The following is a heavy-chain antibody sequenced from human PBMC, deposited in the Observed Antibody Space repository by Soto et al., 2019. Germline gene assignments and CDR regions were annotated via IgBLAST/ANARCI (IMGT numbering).Heavy chain of an antibody. Sequence: GGSLRLSCAASGFTFSSYWMHWVRQAPGKGLVWVSRINSDGSSTSYADSVKGRFTISRDNAKNTLYLQMNSLRAEDTAVYYCARAGYYDFWSGYYTGFDYWGQGTLVTVSS. V-gene: IGHV3-74*01. J-gene: IGHJ4*02. CDR1: GFTFSSYW. CDR3: ARAGYYDFWSGYYTGFDY. CDR2: INSDGSST. D-gene: IGHD3-3*01.